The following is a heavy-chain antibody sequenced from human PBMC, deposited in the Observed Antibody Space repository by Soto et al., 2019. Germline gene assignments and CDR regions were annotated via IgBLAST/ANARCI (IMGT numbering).Heavy chain of an antibody. CDR3: ARGALRWSTSWDFDY. V-gene: IGHV4-30-2*01. CDR2: IYDSGST. Sequence: KLSETLSLTCAVSGGSISSGGYSWSWIRQPPGKGLEWIGYIYDSGSTYYNPSLKSRVTISVDRPKNQFSLKLSSVTAADTAVYYCARGALRWSTSWDFDYWGQGILVTVSS. J-gene: IGHJ4*02. D-gene: IGHD4-17*01. CDR1: GGSISSGGYS.